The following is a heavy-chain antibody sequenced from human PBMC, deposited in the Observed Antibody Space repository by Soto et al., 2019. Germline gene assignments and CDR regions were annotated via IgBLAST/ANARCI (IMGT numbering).Heavy chain of an antibody. V-gene: IGHV4-59*01. CDR3: ARGYYYDSNGPSYFDY. CDR2: IYYSGST. CDR1: GGSISSYY. J-gene: IGHJ4*02. D-gene: IGHD3-22*01. Sequence: SDTLSLTCTVSGGSISSYYWSWIRQPPGKGLEWIGYIYYSGSTNYNPSLKSRVTISVDTSKNQFSLKLSSVTAADTAVYYCARGYYYDSNGPSYFDYWGQGTLVTVSS.